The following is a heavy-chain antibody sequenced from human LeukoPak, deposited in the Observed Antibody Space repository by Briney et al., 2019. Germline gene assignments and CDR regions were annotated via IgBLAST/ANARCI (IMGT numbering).Heavy chain of an antibody. CDR3: ARALGATNLRADY. D-gene: IGHD1-26*01. CDR2: IIPIFGTA. V-gene: IGHV1-69*13. J-gene: IGHJ4*02. CDR1: GGTFSSYA. Sequence: ASVKVSCQASGGTFSSYAISWVRQAPGQGLEWMGGIIPIFGTANYAQKFQGRVTITADESTSTAYMELSSLRSEDTAEYYCARALGATNLRADYWGQGTLVTVSS.